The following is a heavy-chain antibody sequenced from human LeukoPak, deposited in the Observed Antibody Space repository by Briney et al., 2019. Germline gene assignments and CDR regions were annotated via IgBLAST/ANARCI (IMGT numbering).Heavy chain of an antibody. CDR1: GFTFSDYA. CDR2: IQSNGNEK. Sequence: PGGSLRLSCAVSGFTFSDYAMNWVRQAPGKGLEWVASIQSNGNEKYSSDSLKGRFTISRDNSKNTLYLQMNTMRPGDTAVFYCARGFTSGPQGPYRFDYWGQGMLITVSS. J-gene: IGHJ4*02. V-gene: IGHV3-30*02. CDR3: ARGFTSGPQGPYRFDY. D-gene: IGHD2-2*02.